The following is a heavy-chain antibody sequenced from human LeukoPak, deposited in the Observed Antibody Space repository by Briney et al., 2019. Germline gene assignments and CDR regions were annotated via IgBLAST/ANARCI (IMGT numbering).Heavy chain of an antibody. Sequence: PGGSLRLSCAASGFTFGSYTMTWVRQAPGKGLEWVSTVTGSGDTTYSADSVKGRFTISRDNSKNTLYLQMNSLGAEDTAIYYCAKRSVTVSGPGNYFDYWGQGTLVTVSS. CDR3: AKRSVTVSGPGNYFDY. CDR2: VTGSGDTT. D-gene: IGHD6-19*01. J-gene: IGHJ4*02. V-gene: IGHV3-23*01. CDR1: GFTFGSYT.